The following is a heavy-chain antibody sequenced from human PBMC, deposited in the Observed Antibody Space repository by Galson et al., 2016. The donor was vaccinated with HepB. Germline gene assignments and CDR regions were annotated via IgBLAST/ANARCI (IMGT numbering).Heavy chain of an antibody. V-gene: IGHV4-34*01. CDR3: ARGKHFAFDI. CDR2: INHRGNT. CDR1: GGSFTAYY. Sequence: SETLSLTCAVNGGSFTAYYWIWIRQSPEKGLEWIGEINHRGNTNYNPSLKSRFTISVDSPRRQFSLKLRSVTVAAPALSYCARGKHFAFDIWGQGTKVAVSS. J-gene: IGHJ3*02.